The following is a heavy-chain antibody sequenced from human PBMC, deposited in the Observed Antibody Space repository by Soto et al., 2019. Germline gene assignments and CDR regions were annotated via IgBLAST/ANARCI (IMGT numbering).Heavy chain of an antibody. V-gene: IGHV1-2*02. Sequence: ASVKVSCKASGYTFTNYYMHWVRQAPGQGLEWMGWINPNSGGTNYAQKFQGRVTMTRDTSISTAYMELSRLRSDDTAVYYCARAARQLDHLNWFDPWGQGTLVTVSS. D-gene: IGHD6-6*01. CDR1: GYTFTNYY. J-gene: IGHJ5*02. CDR2: INPNSGGT. CDR3: ARAARQLDHLNWFDP.